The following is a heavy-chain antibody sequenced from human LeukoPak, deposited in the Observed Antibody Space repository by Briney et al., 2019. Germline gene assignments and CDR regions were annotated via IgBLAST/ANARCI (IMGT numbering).Heavy chain of an antibody. V-gene: IGHV3-11*04. CDR3: ARDEVPAALLGYGMDV. CDR2: ISSSGSII. J-gene: IGHJ6*02. Sequence: PGGSLRLSCAASGFTFSDYYMSWIRQAPGKGREGVSYISSSGSIIYYADSVKGRFTISRDNAKTSLYLQMNSLRAEDTAVYYCARDEVPAALLGYGMDVWGQGTTVTVSS. CDR1: GFTFSDYY. D-gene: IGHD2-2*01.